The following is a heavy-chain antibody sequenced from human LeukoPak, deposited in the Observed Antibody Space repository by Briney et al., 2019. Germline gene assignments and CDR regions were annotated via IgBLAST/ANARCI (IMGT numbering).Heavy chain of an antibody. CDR2: MQSTGNC. V-gene: IGHV4-59*01. D-gene: IGHD5-18*01. J-gene: IGHJ4*02. CDR1: GVSISTYH. CDR3: ARDKRHSYGRYFAH. Sequence: SETLSLTCSVSGVSISTYHLNWIRKAPGKGLEWVAYMQSTGNCKYNPSLKSRATMSVDTSKTQVALNLSSVTAADTAVYYCARDKRHSYGRYFAHWGQGMLVTVSS.